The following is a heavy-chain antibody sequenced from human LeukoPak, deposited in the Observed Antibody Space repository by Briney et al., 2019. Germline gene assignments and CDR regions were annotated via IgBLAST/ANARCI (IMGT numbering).Heavy chain of an antibody. Sequence: GASVKVSCKASGYTFTGYYMHWVRQAPGQGLEWMGWINPNSGGTNYAQKFQGRVTMTRDTSISTAYMELSRLRSDDTAVYYCAREGYDDVEMATRGPDYWGQGTLVTVSS. CDR2: INPNSGGT. CDR1: GYTFTGYY. D-gene: IGHD5-24*01. CDR3: AREGYDDVEMATRGPDY. V-gene: IGHV1-2*02. J-gene: IGHJ4*02.